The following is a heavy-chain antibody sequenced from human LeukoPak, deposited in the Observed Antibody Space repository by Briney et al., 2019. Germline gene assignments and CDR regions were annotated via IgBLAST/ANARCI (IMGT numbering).Heavy chain of an antibody. J-gene: IGHJ4*02. CDR1: AFTFSSYG. CDR2: VSGSGRGENT. D-gene: IGHD5-24*01. Sequence: GGSLRISCAASAFTFSSYGRHLVRQAPGKGLQWVSNVSGSGRGENTYYADSVKGRFTISRDNSKNTLILQMNSLRAEDTAVYYCAKSGYNRFDYWGQGILVTVSS. V-gene: IGHV3-23*01. CDR3: AKSGYNRFDY.